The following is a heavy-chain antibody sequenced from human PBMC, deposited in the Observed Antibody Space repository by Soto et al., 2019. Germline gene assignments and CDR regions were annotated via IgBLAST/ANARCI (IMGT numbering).Heavy chain of an antibody. J-gene: IGHJ6*02. CDR2: ISGSGGST. CDR1: GFTFRSYA. Sequence: GSLRLSCAASGFTFRSYAMSWVRQAPGKGLEWVSAISGSGGSTYYADSVKGRFTISRDNSKNTLYLQMNSLRAEDTAVYYCAKGTRVVAPFLGSMDVWGQGTTVTVSS. D-gene: IGHD2-15*01. CDR3: AKGTRVVAPFLGSMDV. V-gene: IGHV3-23*01.